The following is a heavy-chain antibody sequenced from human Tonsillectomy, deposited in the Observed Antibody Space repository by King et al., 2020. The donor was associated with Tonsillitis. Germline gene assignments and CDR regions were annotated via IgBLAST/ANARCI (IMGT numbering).Heavy chain of an antibody. CDR2: ISSSGST. Sequence: VQLQESGPGLVKPSQTLSLSCTVSGASINSGPYYWNWIRQPAGKGLEWIGRISSSGSTNSNPSLKSRVTISVDTSENQFSLKLSSVTAADTAVYYCAREDFGDYPYWGQGTLVTVSS. CDR3: AREDFGDYPY. J-gene: IGHJ4*02. D-gene: IGHD4-17*01. V-gene: IGHV4-61*02. CDR1: GASINSGPYY.